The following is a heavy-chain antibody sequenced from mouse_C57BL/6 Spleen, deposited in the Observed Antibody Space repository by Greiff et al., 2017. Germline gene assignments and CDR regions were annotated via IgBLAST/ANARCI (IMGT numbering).Heavy chain of an antibody. V-gene: IGHV5S21*01. CDR1: GFTFSSYA. J-gene: IGHJ4*01. Sequence: EVKLMESGEGLVKPGGSLKLSCAASGFTFSSYAMSWVRQTPEKRLEWVAYISSGGDYIYYADTVKGRFTFSRDNARNTLYLQMSSLKSEDTAMYYCARGGITTVSYAMDYWGQGTSVTVSS. CDR3: ARGGITTVSYAMDY. D-gene: IGHD1-1*01. CDR2: ISSGGDYI.